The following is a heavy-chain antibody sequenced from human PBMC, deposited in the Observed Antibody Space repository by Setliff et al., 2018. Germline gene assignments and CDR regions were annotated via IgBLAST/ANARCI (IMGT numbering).Heavy chain of an antibody. CDR1: GGSISSSNW. Sequence: LSLPCAVSGGSISSSNWWSWVRQPPGKGLEWIGEIYHSGSTNYNPSLKSRVTISVDTSKNQFSLKLSSVTAADTAVYYCARVALVVVIRNAFDIWGQGTMVTVSS. V-gene: IGHV4-4*02. CDR2: IYHSGST. D-gene: IGHD2-21*01. CDR3: ARVALVVVIRNAFDI. J-gene: IGHJ3*02.